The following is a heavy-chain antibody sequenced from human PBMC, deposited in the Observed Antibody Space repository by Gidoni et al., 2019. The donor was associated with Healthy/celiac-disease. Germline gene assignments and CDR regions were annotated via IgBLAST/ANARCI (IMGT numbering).Heavy chain of an antibody. CDR2: IDYSGST. CDR3: ARREAAAWASFDY. Sequence: QLQLQESGPGLVKPSETRSLTCTVPGRSISSSRYYWGWIRQPPGKGLEWIGSIDYSGSTYYNPSLKSRVTISVDTSKNQFSLKLSSVTAADTAVYYCARREAAAWASFDYWGQGTLVTVSS. D-gene: IGHD6-13*01. V-gene: IGHV4-39*01. CDR1: GRSISSSRYY. J-gene: IGHJ4*02.